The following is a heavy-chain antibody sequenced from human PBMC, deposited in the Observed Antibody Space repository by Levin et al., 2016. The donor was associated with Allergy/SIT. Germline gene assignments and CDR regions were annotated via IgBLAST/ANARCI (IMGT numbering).Heavy chain of an antibody. CDR1: GFIFSRHG. Sequence: GGSLRLSCATSGFIFSRHGMHWVRQAPGKGLEWVTMISDDGVNKYYADSVKGRFTISRDSSKNMLFLQMESLTTDDTAVYYCARDRYGSGSYKDSWGQGTLVTVSS. CDR2: ISDDGVNK. D-gene: IGHD3-10*01. J-gene: IGHJ4*02. CDR3: ARDRYGSGSYKDS. V-gene: IGHV3-30*03.